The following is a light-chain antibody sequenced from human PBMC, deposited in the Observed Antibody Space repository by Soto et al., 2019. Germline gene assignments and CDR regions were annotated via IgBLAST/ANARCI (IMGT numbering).Light chain of an antibody. CDR3: SSYTRSSTSYV. CDR1: SSDVGGYNY. CDR2: EVS. J-gene: IGLJ1*01. Sequence: QSALTQPASVSGSPGQSITISCTGTSSDVGGYNYVSWYQQHPGKAPKLMIYEVSNRPSRVSNRFSGSKSGNTAYLTISGRQAEDEADYYCSSYTRSSTSYVFGTGTKVTVL. V-gene: IGLV2-14*01.